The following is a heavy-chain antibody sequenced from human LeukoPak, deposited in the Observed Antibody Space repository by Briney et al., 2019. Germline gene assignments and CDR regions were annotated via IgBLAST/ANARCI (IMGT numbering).Heavy chain of an antibody. CDR3: AKDLGTLFDY. CDR1: GFTFSSYS. V-gene: IGHV3-21*01. D-gene: IGHD1-1*01. CDR2: ISSSSSYI. J-gene: IGHJ4*02. Sequence: PGGSLRLSCAASGFTFSSYSMNWVRQAPGKGLEWVSSISSSSSYIYYADSVKGRFTISRDNSKNTLYLQMNSLRAEDTAVYYCAKDLGTLFDYWGQGTLVTVSS.